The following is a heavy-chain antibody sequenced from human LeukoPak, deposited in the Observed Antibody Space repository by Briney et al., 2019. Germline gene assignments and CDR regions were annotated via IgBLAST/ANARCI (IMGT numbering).Heavy chain of an antibody. CDR2: INWNGSST. V-gene: IGHV3-20*04. J-gene: IGHJ5*02. Sequence: PGGSLRLSCAASGFTFDYYGMSWVRQAPGKGLEWVSGINWNGSSTGYADSVKGRFTISRDNNKNSLYMQMNSMRAEDTVVFYCARAVASNWFDPWGQGALVTVSS. D-gene: IGHD2-15*01. CDR3: ARAVASNWFDP. CDR1: GFTFDYYG.